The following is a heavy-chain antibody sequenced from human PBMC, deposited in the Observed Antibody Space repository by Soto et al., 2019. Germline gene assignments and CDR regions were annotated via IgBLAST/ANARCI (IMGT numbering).Heavy chain of an antibody. D-gene: IGHD1-20*01. Sequence: PGESLKISCKGSGYSFTSYWIGWVRQMPGKGLKWMGIIYPGDSDTRYSPSFQGQVTISADKSISTAYLQWSSLKASDTAMYYCASLYNWNXDLGAFDIWGQGTMVTVSS. V-gene: IGHV5-51*01. J-gene: IGHJ3*02. CDR1: GYSFTSYW. CDR3: ASLYNWNXDLGAFDI. CDR2: IYPGDSDT.